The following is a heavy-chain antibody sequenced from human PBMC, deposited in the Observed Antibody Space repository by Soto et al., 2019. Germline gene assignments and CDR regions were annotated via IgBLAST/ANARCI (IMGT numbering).Heavy chain of an antibody. Sequence: QVQLQGSGPGLVKPSETLSLTCTVSGGSMRDYYWSWIRQPAGRGLEWIGHIYSSGYTNTNPSLRSRVTLSLVTSNNQFSLKLRSVTAADTAVYYCARIAVRYNWFDPWGQGTLVTVSS. CDR2: IYSSGYT. J-gene: IGHJ5*02. CDR1: GGSMRDYY. CDR3: ARIAVRYNWFDP. D-gene: IGHD6-6*01. V-gene: IGHV4-4*07.